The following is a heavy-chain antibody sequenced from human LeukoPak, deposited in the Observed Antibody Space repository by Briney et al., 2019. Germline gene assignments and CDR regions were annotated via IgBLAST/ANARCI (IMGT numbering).Heavy chain of an antibody. CDR2: ISSSGSTI. D-gene: IGHD1-26*01. V-gene: IGHV3-48*03. J-gene: IGHJ4*02. CDR1: GFTFSSYE. Sequence: GGSLRLSCAASGFTFSSYEMNWVRQAPGKGLEWVSYISSSGSTIYYADSVKGRFTISRDNAKNSLYLQMNSLRAEDTAVYYRARDSVGVFDYWGQGTLVTVSS. CDR3: ARDSVGVFDY.